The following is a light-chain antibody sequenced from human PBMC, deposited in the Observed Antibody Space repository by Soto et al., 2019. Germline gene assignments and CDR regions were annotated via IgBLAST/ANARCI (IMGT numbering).Light chain of an antibody. J-gene: IGKJ4*01. V-gene: IGKV1-5*01. CDR3: QHYNSYSLT. CDR2: DAS. CDR1: QSISTY. Sequence: DIQMTQSPSSLSASVGDRVTITCRASQSISTYLNWYQQKPGKAPNLLIYDASSLESGVPSSFSGSGSGTEFTLTISSLLPDDFATYYCQHYNSYSLTFGGGTKVDIK.